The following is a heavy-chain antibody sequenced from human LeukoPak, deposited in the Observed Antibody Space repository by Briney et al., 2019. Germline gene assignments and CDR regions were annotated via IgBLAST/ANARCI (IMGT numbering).Heavy chain of an antibody. CDR2: IIPIFGTA. V-gene: IGHV1-69*13. J-gene: IGHJ6*02. CDR3: ARANDYGGNSNYGMDV. D-gene: IGHD4-23*01. Sequence: GASVKVSCKASGGTFSSYAISWVRQAPGQGLEWMGGIIPIFGTANYAQKFQGRVTITADESTSTAYMELSSRRPEDTAMYYRARANDYGGNSNYGMDVWGQGTTVTVSS. CDR1: GGTFSSYA.